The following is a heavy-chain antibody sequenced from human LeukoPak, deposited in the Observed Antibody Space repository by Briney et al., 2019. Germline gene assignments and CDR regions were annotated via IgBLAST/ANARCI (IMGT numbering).Heavy chain of an antibody. Sequence: GRSLRLSCAASGFTFSSYAMHWVRQAPGKGLEWVAVISYDGSNKYYADSVKGRSTISRDNSKNTLYLQMNSLRAEDTAVYYCARDTYYDFWSGYLSNSEHAFDIWGQGTMVTVSS. CDR2: ISYDGSNK. J-gene: IGHJ3*02. V-gene: IGHV3-30-3*01. CDR1: GFTFSSYA. CDR3: ARDTYYDFWSGYLSNSEHAFDI. D-gene: IGHD3-3*01.